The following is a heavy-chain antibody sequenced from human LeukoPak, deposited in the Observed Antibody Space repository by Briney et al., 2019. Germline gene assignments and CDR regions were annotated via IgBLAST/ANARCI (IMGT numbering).Heavy chain of an antibody. CDR1: GYTFTSYY. V-gene: IGHV1-46*01. CDR2: INPSGGST. J-gene: IGHJ4*02. D-gene: IGHD7-27*01. Sequence: ASVKVSCKASGYTFTSYYMHWVRQAPGQGLEWMGIINPSGGSTTYTQEFQGRVTMTRDTSISTAYMELTSLRSEDTAIYYCARGPPNWGFDFWGQGALVTVSS. CDR3: ARGPPNWGFDF.